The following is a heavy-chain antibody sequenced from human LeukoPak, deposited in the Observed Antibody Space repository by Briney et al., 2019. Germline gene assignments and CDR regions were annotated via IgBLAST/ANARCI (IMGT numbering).Heavy chain of an antibody. CDR2: IYVDGST. J-gene: IGHJ4*02. Sequence: GGSLRLSCAASGISVSSNYMSSVRQAPGKGLQWVSVIYVDGSTYYADSVKGRITISRDNSKNTLYLQMNSLRAEDTAVYYCARRAGAYSHPYDYWGQGTLVTVSS. D-gene: IGHD4/OR15-4a*01. CDR3: ARRAGAYSHPYDY. CDR1: GISVSSNY. V-gene: IGHV3-66*04.